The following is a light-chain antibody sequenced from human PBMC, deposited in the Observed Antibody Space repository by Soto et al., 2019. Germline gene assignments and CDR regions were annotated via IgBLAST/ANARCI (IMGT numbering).Light chain of an antibody. Sequence: EIVMTQSPATLSVSPGDRATLSCRASQSIGSNLAWYQQKPGQSPRLLIYGASTRAPGIPARFSGSVSETEFTLTINSLQSEDFAIYYCQQWIRWTFGQGTRLEIK. J-gene: IGKJ1*01. V-gene: IGKV3-15*01. CDR3: QQWIRWT. CDR2: GAS. CDR1: QSIGSN.